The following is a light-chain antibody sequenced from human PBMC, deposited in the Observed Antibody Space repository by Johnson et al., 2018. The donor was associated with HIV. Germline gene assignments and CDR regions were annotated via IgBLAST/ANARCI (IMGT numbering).Light chain of an antibody. CDR2: ENN. J-gene: IGLJ1*01. CDR1: SSNIGKNY. Sequence: QSVLTQPPSVSAAPGQKVTISCSGSSSNIGKNYVSWYQQFPGTAPKLLIYENNKLPSGIPERFSGSKSGTSATLGITGLQTGDEADYYCATWDSSLRWVFGTGTKVTVL. CDR3: ATWDSSLRWV. V-gene: IGLV1-51*02.